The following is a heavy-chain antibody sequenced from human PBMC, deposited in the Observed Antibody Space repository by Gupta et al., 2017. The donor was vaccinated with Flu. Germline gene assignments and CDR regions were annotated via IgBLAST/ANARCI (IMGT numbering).Heavy chain of an antibody. CDR1: GFTFSSYG. J-gene: IGHJ4*02. CDR3: ARVKYCSSTTCYTIDY. D-gene: IGHD2-2*01. Sequence: QVQLVESGGGVVQPGRSLRLSCAASGFTFSSYGMHWVRQAPGKGLEWVAVIWDDGSDRYYADSVKGRFTISRDNSKNTLYLQINSLRAEDTAVYYCARVKYCSSTTCYTIDYWGQGTLVTVSS. CDR2: IWDDGSDR. V-gene: IGHV3-33*01.